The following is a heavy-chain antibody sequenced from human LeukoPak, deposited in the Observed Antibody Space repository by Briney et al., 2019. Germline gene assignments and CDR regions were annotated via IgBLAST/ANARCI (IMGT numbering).Heavy chain of an antibody. D-gene: IGHD1-26*01. J-gene: IGHJ4*02. V-gene: IGHV4-34*01. CDR1: GGSFSGYY. Sequence: SETLSLTCAVYGGSFSGYYWSWIRQPPGKGLEWIGEINHSGSTNYNPSLKSRVTISVDTSKNQFSLKLSSVTAADTAVYYCARLSGGGVGATSYFDYWGQGTLVTVSS. CDR3: ARLSGGGVGATSYFDY. CDR2: INHSGST.